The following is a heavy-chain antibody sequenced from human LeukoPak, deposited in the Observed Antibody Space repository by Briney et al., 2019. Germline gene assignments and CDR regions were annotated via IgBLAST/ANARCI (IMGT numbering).Heavy chain of an antibody. Sequence: GGSLRLSCAASGFTFSSYAMSWVRQAPGKGLEWVSAISGSGGSTYYADSVKGRFTISRDNPKNTLYLQMNSLRAEDTAVYYCAKSKSPGYSYGQEFDYWGQGTLVTVSS. CDR3: AKSKSPGYSYGQEFDY. J-gene: IGHJ4*02. V-gene: IGHV3-23*01. CDR1: GFTFSSYA. CDR2: ISGSGGST. D-gene: IGHD5-18*01.